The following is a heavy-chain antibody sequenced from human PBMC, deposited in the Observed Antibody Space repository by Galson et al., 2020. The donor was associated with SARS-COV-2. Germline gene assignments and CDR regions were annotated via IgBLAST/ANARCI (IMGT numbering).Heavy chain of an antibody. V-gene: IGHV4-4*07. Sequence: ASETLSLTCTVSGHSISDHYWGWIRQSAGKGLEWVGRIYPSGNYNPSSYNPSLESRVSLAVDMSKNQFSLRLNSVTAADTAVYYCSRDQGYGSSWSIVDPFDHWGQGTLVTVSS. CDR1: GHSISDHY. CDR2: IYPSGNYNPS. J-gene: IGHJ4*02. CDR3: SRDQGYGSSWSIVDPFDH. D-gene: IGHD6-13*01.